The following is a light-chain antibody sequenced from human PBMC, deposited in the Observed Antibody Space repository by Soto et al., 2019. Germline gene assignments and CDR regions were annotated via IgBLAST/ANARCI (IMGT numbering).Light chain of an antibody. J-gene: IGKJ2*01. V-gene: IGKV2-28*01. Sequence: DLVMTQSPLSLPVTPGEPASISCRSSQSLLHSNGYNYLDWYLQKPGQSPQLLIYSGSNRASEVPDRFSGSGSGTDFTLKISRVEAEDVGTYYCRQAVQTPRTFGPGTKLEIK. CDR1: QSLLHSNGYNY. CDR2: SGS. CDR3: RQAVQTPRT.